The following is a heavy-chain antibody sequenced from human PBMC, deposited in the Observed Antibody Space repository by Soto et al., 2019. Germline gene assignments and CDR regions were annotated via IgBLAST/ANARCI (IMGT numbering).Heavy chain of an antibody. J-gene: IGHJ4*02. CDR3: VVFGTYYDFWSGRY. D-gene: IGHD3-3*01. Sequence: PSETLSLTCTVSGGSISSSSYYWGWIRQPPGKGLEWIGSIYYSGSTCYNPSLKSRVTISVDTSKNQFSLKLSSVTAADTAVYYCVVFGTYYDFWSGRYWGQGTLVTVSS. V-gene: IGHV4-39*01. CDR1: GGSISSSSYY. CDR2: IYYSGST.